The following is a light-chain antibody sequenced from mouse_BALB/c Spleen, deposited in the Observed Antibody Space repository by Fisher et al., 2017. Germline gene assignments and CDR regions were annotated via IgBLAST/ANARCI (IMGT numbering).Light chain of an antibody. Sequence: IVITQSPALMSASPGEKVTMTCSASSSVSYMYWYQQKSSTSPKLWIYDTSKLASGVPARFSGSGSGTSYSLTISRMEAEDAATYYCQQRSGYPWTFGGGTKLEIK. CDR2: DTS. CDR3: QQRSGYPWT. V-gene: IGKV4-59*01. CDR1: SSVSY. J-gene: IGKJ1*01.